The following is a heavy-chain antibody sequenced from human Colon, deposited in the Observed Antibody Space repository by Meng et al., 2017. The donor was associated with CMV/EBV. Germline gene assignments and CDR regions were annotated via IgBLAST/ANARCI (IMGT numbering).Heavy chain of an antibody. J-gene: IGHJ4*02. Sequence: SETLSLTCTVSGDSMKDYYWSWIRQSPGKGLEWIGFVYDSGNTNDDSETTNDNPSLKSRVTISLGPSKNQFSLKLSSVTAADTAVYYCARFSETGTTTGLFDHWGQGTLVTVSS. CDR3: ARFSETGTTTGLFDH. D-gene: IGHD1-7*01. CDR2: VYDSGNTNDDSETT. V-gene: IGHV4-59*01. CDR1: GDSMKDYY.